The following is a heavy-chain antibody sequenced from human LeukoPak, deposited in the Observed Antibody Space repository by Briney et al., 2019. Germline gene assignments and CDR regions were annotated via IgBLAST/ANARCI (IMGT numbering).Heavy chain of an antibody. CDR3: ARDRGGYYDSSGYLRSSFDY. Sequence: GGSLRLSCAASGFTFSNYWMHWVRQAPGKGLVWVSRINSDGRSTSYADSVKGRLTISRDNAKNTLYLQMNSLRAEDTAVYYCARDRGGYYDSSGYLRSSFDYWGQGIPVIVSS. CDR1: GFTFSNYW. V-gene: IGHV3-74*01. D-gene: IGHD3-22*01. CDR2: INSDGRST. J-gene: IGHJ4*02.